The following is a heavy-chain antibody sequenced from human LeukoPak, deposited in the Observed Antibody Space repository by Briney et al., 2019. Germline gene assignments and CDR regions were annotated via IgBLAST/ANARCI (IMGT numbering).Heavy chain of an antibody. CDR1: GYTFTAFY. V-gene: IGHV1-2*02. CDR3: ARAHLIAAAGYNWFDP. D-gene: IGHD6-13*01. Sequence: ASVKVSCKASGYTFTAFYMHWVRQAPGQGLEWMGWINPNSGATNYAQKFQGRVTMTRDTSISTAYMELSRLRSDDTAVYYCARAHLIAAAGYNWFDPWGQGTPVTVSS. CDR2: INPNSGAT. J-gene: IGHJ5*02.